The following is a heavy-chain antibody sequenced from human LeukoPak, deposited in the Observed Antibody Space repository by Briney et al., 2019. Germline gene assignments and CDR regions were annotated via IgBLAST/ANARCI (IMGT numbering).Heavy chain of an antibody. D-gene: IGHD3-22*01. CDR1: GYTFTSYY. CDR3: ARLDTYYYDSSGYYFDY. J-gene: IGHJ4*02. CDR2: INPSGGST. V-gene: IGHV1-46*01. Sequence: ASVKVSCKASGYTFTSYYMHWVRQAPGQGLEWMEIINPSGGSTSYAQKFQGRVTMTRDTSTSTVYMELSSLRSEDTAVYYCARLDTYYYDSSGYYFDYWGQGTLVTVSS.